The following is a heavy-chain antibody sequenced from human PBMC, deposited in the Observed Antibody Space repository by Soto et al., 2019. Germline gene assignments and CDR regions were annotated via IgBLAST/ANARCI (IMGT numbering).Heavy chain of an antibody. CDR1: GGSISSGDYY. J-gene: IGHJ5*02. CDR3: ARGHYDFWSGEEKNWFDP. D-gene: IGHD3-3*01. CDR2: IYYSGST. Sequence: SETLSLTCTVSGGSISSGDYYWSWIRQPPGKGLEWIGYIYYSGSTYYNPSLKSRVTISVDTSKNQFSLKLSSVTAADTAVYYCARGHYDFWSGEEKNWFDPWGQGTLVTVS. V-gene: IGHV4-30-4*01.